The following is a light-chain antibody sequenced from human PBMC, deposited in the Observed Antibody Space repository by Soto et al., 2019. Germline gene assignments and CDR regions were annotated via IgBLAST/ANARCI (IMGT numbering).Light chain of an antibody. CDR2: AAS. V-gene: IGKV1-39*01. CDR3: QQYNCFSTWT. Sequence: DIQMTQSPSSLSASVGDRVTITCRASQSVSTYLNWYHQKPGKAPKLLIYAASSLQGGVPSRFSGSGSGTEFPLTISSLLADVFATYYCQQYNCFSTWTFGQGTKVEIK. CDR1: QSVSTY. J-gene: IGKJ1*01.